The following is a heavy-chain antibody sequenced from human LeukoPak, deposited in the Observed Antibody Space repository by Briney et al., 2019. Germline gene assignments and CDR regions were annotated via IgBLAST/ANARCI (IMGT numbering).Heavy chain of an antibody. D-gene: IGHD3-10*01. CDR3: ARGDYYGSGSYFPS. V-gene: IGHV1-2*02. CDR2: INPNSGDT. CDR1: GYTFTDYY. J-gene: IGHJ4*02. Sequence: ASVTLSCKASGYTFTDYYMHWVRQAPGQGLEWMGWINPNSGDTNHAQNFQGRVTLTRDTSISSAYMELSSLRSEDTAVYYCARGDYYGSGSYFPSWGQGTLVTVSS.